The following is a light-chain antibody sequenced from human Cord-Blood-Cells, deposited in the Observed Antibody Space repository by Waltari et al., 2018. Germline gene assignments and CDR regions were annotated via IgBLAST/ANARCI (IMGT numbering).Light chain of an antibody. V-gene: IGLV2-23*01. CDR3: CSYAGSWV. CDR2: EGS. Sequence: QSALTPPASASGSPVQFITLPCTGTNSDVGRSNLVSWYQQHPGKAPKLMIDEGSKRPSGVSNRFAGSKSGNTASLTISGLQAEDEADYYCCSYAGSWVFGGGTKLTVL. CDR1: NSDVGRSNL. J-gene: IGLJ3*02.